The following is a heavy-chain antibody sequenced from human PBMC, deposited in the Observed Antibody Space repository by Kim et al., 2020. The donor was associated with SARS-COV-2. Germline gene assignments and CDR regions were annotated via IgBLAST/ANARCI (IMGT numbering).Heavy chain of an antibody. J-gene: IGHJ4*02. CDR1: GYTLTELS. V-gene: IGHV1-24*01. CDR3: ATLDSSGYYKEYYFDY. CDR2: FDPEDGET. Sequence: ASVKVSCKVSGYTLTELSMHWVRQAPGKGLEWMGGFDPEDGETIYAQKFQGRVTMTEDTSTDTAYMDLSSLRSEDTAVYYCATLDSSGYYKEYYFDYWGQGTLGTVPS. D-gene: IGHD3-22*01.